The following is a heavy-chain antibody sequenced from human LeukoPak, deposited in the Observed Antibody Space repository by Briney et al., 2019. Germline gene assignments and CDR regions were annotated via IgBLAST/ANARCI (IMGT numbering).Heavy chain of an antibody. J-gene: IGHJ4*02. D-gene: IGHD3-22*01. CDR2: ISYDGSNK. V-gene: IGHV3-30-3*01. CDR1: GFTFSSYA. Sequence: GGSPRLSCAASGFTFSSYAMHWVRQAPGKGLEWVAVISYDGSNKYYADSVKGRFTISRDNSKNSLFLQMSSLRAEDTAVYYCTRDYYGGSGYCDHWGQGTLVTVSS. CDR3: TRDYYGGSGYCDH.